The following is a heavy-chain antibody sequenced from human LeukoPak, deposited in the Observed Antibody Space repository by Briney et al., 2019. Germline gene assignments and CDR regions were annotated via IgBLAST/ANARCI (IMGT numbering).Heavy chain of an antibody. CDR2: IISIFGTA. J-gene: IGHJ5*02. CDR1: GGTFSSYA. V-gene: IGHV1-69*05. CDR3: ATSEGFDP. Sequence: KVSCKASGGTFSSYAISWVRQAPGQGLEWMGRIISIFGTANYAQKFQGRVTITTDESTNTAYMELSSLRSEDTAVYYCATSEGFDPWGQGTLVTVSS.